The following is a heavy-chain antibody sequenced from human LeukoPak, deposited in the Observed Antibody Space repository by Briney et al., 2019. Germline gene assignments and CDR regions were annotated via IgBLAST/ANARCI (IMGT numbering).Heavy chain of an antibody. V-gene: IGHV4-34*01. CDR2: INHSGTT. J-gene: IGHJ4*02. D-gene: IGHD3-3*01. CDR1: GGSFNDYY. Sequence: SETLSLTCAVYGGSFNDYYWSWIRQPPGKGPEWIGEINHSGTTNYNPSLYSRVTMSLDTSKNQVSLRLNSVTAADTAVYYCARVPLRFLEPFDYWGQGTLVTVSS. CDR3: ARVPLRFLEPFDY.